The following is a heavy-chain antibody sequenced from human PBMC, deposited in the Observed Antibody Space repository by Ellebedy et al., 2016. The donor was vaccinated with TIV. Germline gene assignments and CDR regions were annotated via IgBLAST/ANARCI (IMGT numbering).Heavy chain of an antibody. CDR2: IYSSGST. Sequence: SETLSLTXTVSGGSISSYYWSWIRQPAGKGLEWIGRIYSSGSTNYNLSLKSRLTMSVDTSNNQFSLKLRSVTAADTAVYFCARGWSYYVEAFDIWGQGTMVTVSS. CDR3: ARGWSYYVEAFDI. J-gene: IGHJ3*02. CDR1: GGSISSYY. D-gene: IGHD1-26*01. V-gene: IGHV4-4*07.